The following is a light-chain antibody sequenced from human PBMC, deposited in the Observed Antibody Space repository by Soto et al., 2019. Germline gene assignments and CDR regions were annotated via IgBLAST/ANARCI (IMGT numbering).Light chain of an antibody. J-gene: IGKJ1*01. Sequence: EIVLTQSPGTLSLSPGERATLSCRASQSVSSSYLAWYQKKPGQAPRLLIYDTSSRDTGIPDRFSGSGSGTDFTLAISRLEPEDFAVYYCQQCGSSPSFGQGTKVELK. CDR3: QQCGSSPS. V-gene: IGKV3-20*01. CDR1: QSVSSSY. CDR2: DTS.